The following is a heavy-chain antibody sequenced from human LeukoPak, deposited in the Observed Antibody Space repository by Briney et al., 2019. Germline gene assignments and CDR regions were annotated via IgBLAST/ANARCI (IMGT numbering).Heavy chain of an antibody. V-gene: IGHV4-61*02. Sequence: SETLSLTCTVSGGSISSASYCWSWIRQPAGKGLEWIGRIYTSGSTNYNPSLKSRVTISVDTSKNQFSLKLSSVTAADTAVYYCARAVGATRANGFDPWGQGTLVTVSS. J-gene: IGHJ5*02. CDR1: GGSISSASYC. D-gene: IGHD1-26*01. CDR3: ARAVGATRANGFDP. CDR2: IYTSGST.